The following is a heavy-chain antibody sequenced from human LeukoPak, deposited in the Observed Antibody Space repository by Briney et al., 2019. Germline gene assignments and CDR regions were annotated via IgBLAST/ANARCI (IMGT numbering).Heavy chain of an antibody. J-gene: IGHJ2*01. D-gene: IGHD4-23*01. CDR1: GYSFTSNW. Sequence: GESLKISCEGSGYSFTSNWIAWVRQMPGKGLEWMGIIYPGDSDTRYSPSFQGQVTISADKSISTAYLQWSSLKASDTAMYYCARLSPPTTVVNQGWYFDLWGRGTLVTVSS. V-gene: IGHV5-51*01. CDR2: IYPGDSDT. CDR3: ARLSPPTTVVNQGWYFDL.